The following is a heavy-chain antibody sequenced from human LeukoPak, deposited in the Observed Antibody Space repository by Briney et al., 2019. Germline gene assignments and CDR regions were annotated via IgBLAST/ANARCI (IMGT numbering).Heavy chain of an antibody. J-gene: IGHJ6*03. CDR3: ARDGHGATTPVDYYYYMDV. CDR2: INPSGGST. Sequence: GASVKVSCKASGYTFTSYYMHWVRQAPGQGLEWMGIINPSGGSTSYAQKFQGRVTMTRDTSTSTVYMELSSLRSEDTAVYYCARDGHGATTPVDYYYYMDVWGKGATVTISS. D-gene: IGHD1/OR15-1a*01. CDR1: GYTFTSYY. V-gene: IGHV1-46*01.